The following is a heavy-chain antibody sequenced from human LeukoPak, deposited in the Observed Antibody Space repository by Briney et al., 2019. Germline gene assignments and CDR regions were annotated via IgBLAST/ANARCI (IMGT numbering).Heavy chain of an antibody. CDR2: ISSTSSYI. CDR1: GFTFSSYS. V-gene: IGHV3-21*01. CDR3: ARDGRTGSYYDF. D-gene: IGHD1-26*01. Sequence: GGSLRLSCAAPGFTFSSYSMNWVRQAPGKGLEWVSSISSTSSYIYYADSLKGRFTISRDNAKNSLYLQINSLRAEDTAVYYCARDGRTGSYYDFWGQGTLVTVSS. J-gene: IGHJ4*02.